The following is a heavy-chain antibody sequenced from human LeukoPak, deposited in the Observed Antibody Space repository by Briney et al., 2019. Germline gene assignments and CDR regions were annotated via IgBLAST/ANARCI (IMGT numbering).Heavy chain of an antibody. J-gene: IGHJ4*02. CDR2: MHYSGST. CDR3: CGSGWFAGPFGY. Sequence: SETLSLTCSVSGGSITKNGYYWGWIRQSPETGLEWIGSMHYSGSTYYNPSLNSRVTISVDTSKNQFSLRLTSVTAADTAVYYCCGSGWFAGPFGYWGQGALVTVSS. V-gene: IGHV4-39*07. D-gene: IGHD6-19*01. CDR1: GGSITKNGYY.